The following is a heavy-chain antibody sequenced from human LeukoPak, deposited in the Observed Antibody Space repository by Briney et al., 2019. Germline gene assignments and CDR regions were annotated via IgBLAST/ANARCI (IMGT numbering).Heavy chain of an antibody. D-gene: IGHD6-13*01. Sequence: GGSLRLSCVASGFTFSSYGMHWVRQAPGKGLEWVAVISYDGSNKYYADSVKGRFTISRDNSKNTLYLQMNSLRAEDTAVYYCAKTTVYSSSWYYFDYWGQGTLVTVSS. CDR1: GFTFSSYG. V-gene: IGHV3-30*18. CDR2: ISYDGSNK. CDR3: AKTTVYSSSWYYFDY. J-gene: IGHJ4*02.